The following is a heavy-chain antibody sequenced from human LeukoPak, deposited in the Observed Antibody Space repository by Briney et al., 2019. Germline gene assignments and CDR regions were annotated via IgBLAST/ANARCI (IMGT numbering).Heavy chain of an antibody. Sequence: PGGSLRLSCAASGFPFRTYWMSWVRQAPGKGLEWVANIKQDGSEKYYVDSVKGRFTISRDNAKNSLYLQMNSLRAEDTAVYYCARGHIVVVVAEFWFDPWGQGTLVTVSS. J-gene: IGHJ5*02. D-gene: IGHD2-15*01. CDR2: IKQDGSEK. V-gene: IGHV3-7*01. CDR3: ARGHIVVVVAEFWFDP. CDR1: GFPFRTYW.